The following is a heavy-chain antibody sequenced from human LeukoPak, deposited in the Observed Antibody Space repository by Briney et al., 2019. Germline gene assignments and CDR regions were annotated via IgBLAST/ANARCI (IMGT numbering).Heavy chain of an antibody. CDR2: ISSSSSYA. CDR3: ARDLGGRFGLFVGMDV. CDR1: GFTFSDYY. D-gene: IGHD3-10*01. J-gene: IGHJ6*04. V-gene: IGHV3-11*06. Sequence: GGSLRLSCGASGFTFSDYYMSWVRQAPGKGLERVSYISSSSSYANYADSVKGRFTISRDNAKNSLYLQMNSLRAEDTAVYYCARDLGGRFGLFVGMDVWVKGTTVTVSS.